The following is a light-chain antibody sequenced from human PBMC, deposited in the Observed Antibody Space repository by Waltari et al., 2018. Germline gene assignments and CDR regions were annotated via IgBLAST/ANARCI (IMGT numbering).Light chain of an antibody. CDR2: GAS. Sequence: EIVMTQSPDTLSVSPGERATLSCRASQSFSSNLAGYQQKPGQAPRLLIYGASTRDTGIPARFSGSGSGTEFTLTISSMQSEDFAVYYCQQYNDWPLTFGGGTKVEIK. CDR1: QSFSSN. J-gene: IGKJ4*01. CDR3: QQYNDWPLT. V-gene: IGKV3-15*01.